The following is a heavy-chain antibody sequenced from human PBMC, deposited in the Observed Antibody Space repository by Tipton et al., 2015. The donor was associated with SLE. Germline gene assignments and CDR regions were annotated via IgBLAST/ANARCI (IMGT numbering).Heavy chain of an antibody. V-gene: IGHV4-34*01. D-gene: IGHD3/OR15-3a*01. J-gene: IGHJ4*02. Sequence: TLSLTCAVYGGSFSNYYWIWIRQPPGKGLEWIGDINHSGSTNYNSSLKSRVTISIDTSKNQFSLKLSSVTAADTAVYYCARDLGHGGDSDYWGQGTLVTVSS. CDR2: INHSGST. CDR3: ARDLGHGGDSDY. CDR1: GGSFSNYY.